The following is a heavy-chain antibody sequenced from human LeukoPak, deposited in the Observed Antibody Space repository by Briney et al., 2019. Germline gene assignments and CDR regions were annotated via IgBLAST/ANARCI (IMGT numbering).Heavy chain of an antibody. D-gene: IGHD3-16*01. V-gene: IGHV4-59*01. CDR1: GGSISSYY. J-gene: IGHJ4*02. Sequence: SETLSLTCTVSGGSISSYYWSWIRQPPGKGLEWIGYIYYSGSTNYNPSLKSRVTISVDTSKNQFSLKLSSVTAADTAVYYCARSLPGADPTSDFDYWGQGTLVTVSS. CDR2: IYYSGST. CDR3: ARSLPGADPTSDFDY.